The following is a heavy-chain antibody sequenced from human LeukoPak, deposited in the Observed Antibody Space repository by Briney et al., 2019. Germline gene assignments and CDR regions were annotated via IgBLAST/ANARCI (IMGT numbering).Heavy chain of an antibody. Sequence: PGGSLRLSCVASEFTFSNYAMNWVRRAPGKGLEWVGLISGDGDKTYSTDSVKGRITISRDNSKNSLYLQMNSLRTEDTALYYCAKDSGTFYNSNGYYPNWYFDLWGRGTLVTVSS. J-gene: IGHJ2*01. CDR2: ISGDGDKT. V-gene: IGHV3-43*02. CDR1: EFTFSNYA. CDR3: AKDSGTFYNSNGYYPNWYFDL. D-gene: IGHD3-22*01.